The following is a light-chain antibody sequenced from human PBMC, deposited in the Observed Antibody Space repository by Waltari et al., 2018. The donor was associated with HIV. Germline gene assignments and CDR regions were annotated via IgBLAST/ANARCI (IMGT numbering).Light chain of an antibody. CDR1: SSNIGTNS. CDR3: AAWDDSLNGYV. V-gene: IGLV1-44*01. J-gene: IGLJ1*01. Sequence: VLTQPPSASATPGHRVTISCSGSSSNIGTNSVNWYQHLPETAPKLLIFRNNQRPSGVPDRFSGSKSGTSAALAISGLQSEDEEDYYCAAWDDSLNGYVFGTGTTVTVL. CDR2: RNN.